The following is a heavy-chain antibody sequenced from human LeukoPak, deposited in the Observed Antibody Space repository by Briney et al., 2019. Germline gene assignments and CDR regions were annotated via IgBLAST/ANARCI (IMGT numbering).Heavy chain of an antibody. V-gene: IGHV4-59*01. D-gene: IGHD3-10*01. J-gene: IGHJ3*02. CDR2: IYYSGST. Sequence: SETLSLTCTVSGGSIRSYYWSWIRQPPGERLEWIGDIYYSGSTNYNPALKRQVTISVDTSKTQFSLELSSVTAADTAVYYCGRAGRGYDAIDIWGQGTMVTVSS. CDR1: GGSIRSYY. CDR3: GRAGRGYDAIDI.